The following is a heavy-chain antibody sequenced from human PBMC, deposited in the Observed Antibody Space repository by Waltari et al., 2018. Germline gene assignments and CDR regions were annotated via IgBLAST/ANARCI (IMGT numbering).Heavy chain of an antibody. CDR1: GGTFSSYA. V-gene: IGHV1-69*13. CDR2: IIPIFGTA. Sequence: QVQLVQSGAEVKKPGSSVKVSCKASGGTFSSYAISWVRRAPGQGLEWMGGIIPIFGTANYAQKFQGRVTITADESTSTAYMELSSLRSEDTAVYYCAQNAEWELRPFDYWGQGTPGHRLL. D-gene: IGHD1-26*01. CDR3: AQNAEWELRPFDY. J-gene: IGHJ4*02.